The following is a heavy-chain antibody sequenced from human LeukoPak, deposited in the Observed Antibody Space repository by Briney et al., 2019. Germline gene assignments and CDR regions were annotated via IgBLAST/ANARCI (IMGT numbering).Heavy chain of an antibody. CDR3: ANHANRVANWFAP. CDR2: ISHDGSNK. CDR1: RLSFSYYA. Sequence: GGSLRLSCAAPRLSFSYYAKDRVRQAPGKGLEWVAVISHDGSNKYYADSVKGRFTISRDNSKNTLYLQMNSLRAEDTAVYYCANHANRVANWFAPWGQGTLVTVSS. V-gene: IGHV3-30-3*01. D-gene: IGHD4/OR15-4a*01. J-gene: IGHJ5*02.